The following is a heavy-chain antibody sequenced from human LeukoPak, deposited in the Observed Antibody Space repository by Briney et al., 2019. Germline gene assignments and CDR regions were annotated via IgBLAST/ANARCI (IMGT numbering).Heavy chain of an antibody. D-gene: IGHD1-26*01. V-gene: IGHV4-38-2*02. Sequence: SETLSLTCTVSGYSISSGYYWGWIRQPPGKGLEWIGSIYHSGSTYYNPSLKSRVTISVDTSKNQFSLKLSSVTAADTAVYYCARDSGSYLLPFDYWGQGILVTVS. J-gene: IGHJ4*02. CDR1: GYSISSGYY. CDR2: IYHSGST. CDR3: ARDSGSYLLPFDY.